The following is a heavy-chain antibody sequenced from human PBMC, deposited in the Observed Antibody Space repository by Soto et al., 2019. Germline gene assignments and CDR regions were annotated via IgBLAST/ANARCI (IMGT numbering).Heavy chain of an antibody. CDR1: GDSINSDKYY. Sequence: QLQLQESGPGLVKPSVTLSLTCSVSGDSINSDKYYWGWIRQPPGKGLEWIGSIYFRGNTYYNPSLQTRVTISLDKYKSQFSLKLNSVTAADSAVYFCARLEGLATISYYFDFWGQGALVTVSS. V-gene: IGHV4-39*01. D-gene: IGHD3-9*01. J-gene: IGHJ4*02. CDR2: IYFRGNT. CDR3: ARLEGLATISYYFDF.